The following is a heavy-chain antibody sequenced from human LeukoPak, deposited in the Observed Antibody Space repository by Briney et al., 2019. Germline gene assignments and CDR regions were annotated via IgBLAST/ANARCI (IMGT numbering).Heavy chain of an antibody. D-gene: IGHD5-24*01. CDR2: INPNSGDT. J-gene: IGHJ4*02. CDR1: GYTFTSYG. V-gene: IGHV1-2*02. Sequence: ASVKVSCKASGYTFTSYGISWVRQAPGQGLEWMGWINPNSGDTNYAQKFQGRVTMTRDTSINTAYMELTRLRSDGTAVYYCARSSGNNYVFFDYWGLGTLVTVSS. CDR3: ARSSGNNYVFFDY.